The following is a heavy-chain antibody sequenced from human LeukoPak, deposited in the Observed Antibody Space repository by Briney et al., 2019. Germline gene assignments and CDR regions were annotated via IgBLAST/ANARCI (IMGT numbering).Heavy chain of an antibody. CDR2: ISAYNGNT. J-gene: IGHJ4*02. Sequence: ASVKVSCKASGYTFTSYGISWVRQAPGQGLEWMGWISAYNGNTNYAQKFQGRVTITADKSTSTAYMELSSLRSEDTAVYYCARADKYDILTGYPYPFDYWGQGTLVTVSS. CDR3: ARADKYDILTGYPYPFDY. D-gene: IGHD3-9*01. V-gene: IGHV1-18*01. CDR1: GYTFTSYG.